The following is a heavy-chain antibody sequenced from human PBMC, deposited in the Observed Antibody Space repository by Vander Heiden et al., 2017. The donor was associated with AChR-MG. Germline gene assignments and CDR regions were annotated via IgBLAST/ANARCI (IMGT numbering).Heavy chain of an antibody. CDR1: GFTFSSYA. J-gene: IGHJ6*02. D-gene: IGHD6-6*01. CDR2: IGGSGGST. V-gene: IGHV3-23*01. Sequence: EVQLLESGGGLVQPGGSLRLSCAASGFTFSSYAMSWVRQAPGKGLEWVSAIGGSGGSTYYADSVKGRFTISRDNSKNTLYLQMNSLRAEDTAVYYCAKDPYSSSSSPRYYYYGMDVWGQGTTVTVSS. CDR3: AKDPYSSSSSPRYYYYGMDV.